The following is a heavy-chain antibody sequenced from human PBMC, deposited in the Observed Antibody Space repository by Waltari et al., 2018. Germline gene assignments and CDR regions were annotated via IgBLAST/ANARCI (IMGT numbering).Heavy chain of an antibody. J-gene: IGHJ4*02. CDR3: ARASISRDTGNTFDS. Sequence: EVHLVESGGGLVRPGGSLRLSCAASGFTFISFWMPWVRQAPGKGPQWVARISGDGAGTHYADSVRGRFTISRDNANNMVYLQMNSLSDDDTATYFCARASISRDTGNTFDSWGQGNLVTVSS. CDR2: ISGDGAGT. D-gene: IGHD5-18*01. CDR1: GFTFISFW. V-gene: IGHV3-74*01.